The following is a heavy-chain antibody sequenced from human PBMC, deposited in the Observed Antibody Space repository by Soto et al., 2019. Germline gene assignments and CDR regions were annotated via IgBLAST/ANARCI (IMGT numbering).Heavy chain of an antibody. CDR2: ISTGGAYM. V-gene: IGHV3-21*06. CDR1: GFTFRNYN. D-gene: IGHD2-21*01. CDR3: ARDIASPGGDYFDP. Sequence: EVQLVESGGGLVKAGGSLRLFCTASGFTFRNYNMNWVRQAPGKGLEWVSSISTGGAYMFYADSVKGRFTISRDNAQNSLFLQIDSPRAEDPAVYYCARDIASPGGDYFDPRGQGTLVTVSS. J-gene: IGHJ4*02.